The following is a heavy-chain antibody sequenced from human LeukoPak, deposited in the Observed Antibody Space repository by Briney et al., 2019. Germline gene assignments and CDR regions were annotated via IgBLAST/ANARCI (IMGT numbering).Heavy chain of an antibody. V-gene: IGHV4-39*01. Sequence: PSETLPLTCTVSGVSLSSSSYYWGWVRQPPGKGLEWIGSIYYSGSTYYNPSLESRVTISADTSKNQFSLNLSSVTAADTAVYYCARLSPFSGSLWGQGTLVTVSS. CDR1: GVSLSSSSYY. CDR2: IYYSGST. CDR3: ARLSPFSGSL. D-gene: IGHD1-26*01. J-gene: IGHJ4*02.